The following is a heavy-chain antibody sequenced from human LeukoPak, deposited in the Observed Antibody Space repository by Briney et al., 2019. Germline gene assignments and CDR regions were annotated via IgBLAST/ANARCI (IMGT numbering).Heavy chain of an antibody. V-gene: IGHV3-30*18. D-gene: IGHD5-12*01. CDR2: ISYDGSNK. CDR3: AKQHRRSGYEVNWFDP. J-gene: IGHJ5*02. Sequence: PGRSLRLSCAASGFTFRSYGMHGVRHAPGKGREGVAVISYDGSNKYYADSVKGRFTISRDNSKNTLYLQMNSLRAADTAVYYCAKQHRRSGYEVNWFDPWGQGTLVTVSS. CDR1: GFTFRSYG.